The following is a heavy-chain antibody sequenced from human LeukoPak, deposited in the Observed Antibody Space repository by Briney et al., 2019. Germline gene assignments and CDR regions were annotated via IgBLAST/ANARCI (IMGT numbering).Heavy chain of an antibody. CDR2: IKQDGSEK. D-gene: IGHD3/OR15-3a*01. Sequence: GGSLRLSCAASGFTFSSYWMSWVRQAPGKGLEWVANIKQDGSEKYYVDSVKGRFTISRDNAKNSLYLQMNSLRAEDTAVYYCARGGNDFWTGYRGYFDYWGQGTLVTVSS. J-gene: IGHJ4*02. V-gene: IGHV3-7*01. CDR3: ARGGNDFWTGYRGYFDY. CDR1: GFTFSSYW.